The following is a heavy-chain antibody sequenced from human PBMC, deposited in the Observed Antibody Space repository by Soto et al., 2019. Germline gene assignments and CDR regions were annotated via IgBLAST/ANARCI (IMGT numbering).Heavy chain of an antibody. CDR3: ARERVVVPAAFTLDY. D-gene: IGHD2-2*01. J-gene: IGHJ4*02. CDR2: ISYDGSNK. CDR1: GFTFSSYA. Sequence: PGGPLRLSCAASGFTFSSYAMHWVRQAPDKGLEWVAVISYDGSNKYYADSVKGRFTISRDNSKNTLYLQMNSLRAEDTAVYYCARERVVVPAAFTLDYWGQGTLVTVSS. V-gene: IGHV3-30-3*01.